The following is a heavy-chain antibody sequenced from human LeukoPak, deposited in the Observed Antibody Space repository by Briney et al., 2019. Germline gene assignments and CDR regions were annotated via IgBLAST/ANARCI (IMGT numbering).Heavy chain of an antibody. CDR1: GGSFSGHY. J-gene: IGHJ5*02. Sequence: PSETLSLTCAVYGGSFSGHYWSWIRQPPGKGLEWIGEINHSGSTNYNPSLKSRVTISVDTSKNQFSLKLSSVTAADTAVYYCARGGYSYGYSWGQGTLVTVSS. CDR3: ARGGYSYGYS. V-gene: IGHV4-34*01. D-gene: IGHD5-18*01. CDR2: INHSGST.